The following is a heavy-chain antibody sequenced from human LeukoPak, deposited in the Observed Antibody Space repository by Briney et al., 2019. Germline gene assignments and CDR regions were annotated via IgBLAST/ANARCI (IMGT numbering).Heavy chain of an antibody. CDR2: VYHRGST. J-gene: IGHJ5*02. CDR1: GGSISSYY. CDR3: ARQWGYTSSSERANWFGP. Sequence: PSETLSLTCIVSGGSISSYYWNWIRQPPGKGLEWIGYVYHRGSTNSNPSLKSRVTISIDTSKSQFSLKLSSVTAADTAVYYCARQWGYTSSSERANWFGPWGQGTLVTVSS. D-gene: IGHD6-6*01. V-gene: IGHV4-59*08.